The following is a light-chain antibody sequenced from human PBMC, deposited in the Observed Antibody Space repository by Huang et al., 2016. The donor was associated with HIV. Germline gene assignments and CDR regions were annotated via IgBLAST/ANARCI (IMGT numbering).Light chain of an antibody. J-gene: IGKJ4*01. CDR3: QQRSNWAPIT. V-gene: IGKV3-11*01. CDR2: DAS. CDR1: QSVSSY. Sequence: EIVLTQSPATLSLSPGERATLSCRASQSVSSYLAWYQQKPGQAPRLLIYDASNRATGIPSRFSGSGSGTDFTLTIISLEPEDFAVYYCQQRSNWAPITFGGGTKVEIK.